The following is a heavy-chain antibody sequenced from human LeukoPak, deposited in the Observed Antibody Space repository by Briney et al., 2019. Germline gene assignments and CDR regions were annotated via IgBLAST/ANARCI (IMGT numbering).Heavy chain of an antibody. V-gene: IGHV4-30-4*01. D-gene: IGHD3-22*01. CDR3: ARSYIVASDAFDI. CDR1: GGSISSGDYY. Sequence: SETLSLTCTVSGGSISSGDYYWSWIRQPPGKGLEWIGYIYYSGSTYYNPSLKSRVTISVDTSKNQFSLKLSSVAAADTAVYYCARSYIVASDAFDIWGQGTMVTVSS. CDR2: IYYSGST. J-gene: IGHJ3*02.